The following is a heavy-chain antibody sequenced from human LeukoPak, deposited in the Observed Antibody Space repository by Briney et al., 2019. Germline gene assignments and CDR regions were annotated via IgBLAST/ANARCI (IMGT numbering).Heavy chain of an antibody. Sequence: SETLSLTCTVSLYSITSAYYWGWIRQPPGEGLEGIGNIYHSGGTYYNPSLKSRVTLSIDTSKHQFSLNLNSVTAADTAVYYCARFTTAGIYYFDYWGQGTLVTVSS. V-gene: IGHV4-38-2*02. CDR2: IYHSGGT. J-gene: IGHJ4*02. CDR1: LYSITSAYY. D-gene: IGHD6-13*01. CDR3: ARFTTAGIYYFDY.